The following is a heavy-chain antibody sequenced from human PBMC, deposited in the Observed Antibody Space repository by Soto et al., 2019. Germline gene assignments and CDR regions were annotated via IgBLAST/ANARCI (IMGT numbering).Heavy chain of an antibody. Sequence: SVKVSCKASGGTFSSYAISWVRQAPGQGLEWMGGIIPIFGTANYAQKFQGRVTITADESTSTAYMELSSLRSEDTAVYYCVRTPEIRTTVTPYFDYWGQGTLVTVSS. CDR3: VRTPEIRTTVTPYFDY. CDR1: GGTFSSYA. D-gene: IGHD4-17*01. V-gene: IGHV1-69*13. J-gene: IGHJ4*02. CDR2: IIPIFGTA.